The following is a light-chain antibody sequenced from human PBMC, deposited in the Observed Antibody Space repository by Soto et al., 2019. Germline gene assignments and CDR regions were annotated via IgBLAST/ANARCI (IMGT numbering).Light chain of an antibody. CDR2: EDN. Sequence: NFMLTQPHSVSESPGKTVTISCTRSSGSIATNYVQWYQQRPGSAPTSVFYEDNKRPSGVPDRFSGSKSGTSASLAISGLRSEDEADYYCAAWDDSLSWVFGGGTKLTVL. V-gene: IGLV6-57*04. CDR3: AAWDDSLSWV. CDR1: SGSIATNY. J-gene: IGLJ3*02.